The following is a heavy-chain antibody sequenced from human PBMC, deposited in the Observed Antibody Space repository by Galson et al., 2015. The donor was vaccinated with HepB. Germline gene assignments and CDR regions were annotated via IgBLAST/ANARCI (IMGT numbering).Heavy chain of an antibody. CDR1: GFTLGSYD. CDR2: IASTGNT. J-gene: IGHJ3*02. D-gene: IGHD6-13*01. CDR3: AIGETAATGTRFDI. V-gene: IGHV3-13*01. Sequence: SPRHSRAVSGFTLGSYDMHWVRHAAGHGLEWVAAIASTGNTCYAGSVRGRFTISREDSSDSLYLQMNSLRVGDTAIYFCAIGETAATGTRFDIWGQGTMVTVSS.